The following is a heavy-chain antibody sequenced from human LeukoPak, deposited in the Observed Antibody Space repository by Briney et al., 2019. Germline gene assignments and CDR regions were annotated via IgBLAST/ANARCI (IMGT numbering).Heavy chain of an antibody. Sequence: ASVTVSCTASGYTFTSYGISWVRPAPGQGLEWMGWISAYNGNTNYAQKLQGRVTMTTDTSTSTAYMELRSLRSDDTAVYYCARGGIRTGAPWSGNSVPFDYWGQGTLVTVSS. V-gene: IGHV1-18*01. CDR2: ISAYNGNT. J-gene: IGHJ4*02. CDR1: GYTFTSYG. D-gene: IGHD4-23*01. CDR3: ARGGIRTGAPWSGNSVPFDY.